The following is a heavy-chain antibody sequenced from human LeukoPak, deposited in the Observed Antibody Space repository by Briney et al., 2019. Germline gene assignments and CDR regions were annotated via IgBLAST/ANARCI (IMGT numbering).Heavy chain of an antibody. Sequence: PGGSLRLSCAASGFTFSSYNMNWVRQAPGMGLEWISYISRSSDIIYYADSVKGRFTISRDNAKNSLYLQMNRLRAEDTAVYFCAREAEEAFDYWGQGTLVTVSS. V-gene: IGHV3-21*05. CDR1: GFTFSSYN. J-gene: IGHJ4*02. CDR2: ISRSSDII. CDR3: AREAEEAFDY.